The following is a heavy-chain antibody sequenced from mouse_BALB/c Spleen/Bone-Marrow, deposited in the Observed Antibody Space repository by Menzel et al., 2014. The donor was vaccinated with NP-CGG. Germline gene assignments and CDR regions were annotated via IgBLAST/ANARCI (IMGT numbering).Heavy chain of an antibody. D-gene: IGHD1-1*01. CDR1: GFDFSRYW. CDR2: INPDSSTI. V-gene: IGHV4-1*02. Sequence: EVQLQESGGGLVQPGGSLKLSCAASGFDFSRYWMSWVRQAPGKGLEWIGEINPDSSTINYKPSLKDKFIISRDNAKNTLYLQMSKVRFEDTALYYCARLSYYGRFAYWGQGTLVTVSA. J-gene: IGHJ3*01. CDR3: ARLSYYGRFAY.